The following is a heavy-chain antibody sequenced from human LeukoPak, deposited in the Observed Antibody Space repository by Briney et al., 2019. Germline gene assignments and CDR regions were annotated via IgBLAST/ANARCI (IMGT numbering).Heavy chain of an antibody. CDR1: GYSFTTYW. CDR2: IYPGDSDT. CDR3: ARHSPDLGDSSGWFPIDY. Sequence: GESLKISCEASGYSFTTYWSGGVRQMSGKDLEWLGIIYPGDSDTRYSPSSQGQVTISADKSISTAYLHCRTLKTSDSAMYYCARHSPDLGDSSGWFPIDYWGQGTLVTVSS. D-gene: IGHD6-19*01. V-gene: IGHV5-51*01. J-gene: IGHJ4*02.